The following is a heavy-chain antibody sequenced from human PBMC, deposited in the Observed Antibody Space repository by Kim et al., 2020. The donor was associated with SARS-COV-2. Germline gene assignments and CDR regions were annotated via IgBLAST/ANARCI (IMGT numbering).Heavy chain of an antibody. D-gene: IGHD5-18*01. J-gene: IGHJ4*02. Sequence: GGSLRLSCAASGFTFSDYYMSWIRQAPGKGLEWVSYISSSSSYTNYADSVKGRFTISRDNAKNSLYLQMNSLRAEDTAVYYCALGGYSYGIFDYWGQGTLVTVSS. CDR2: ISSSSSYT. CDR3: ALGGYSYGIFDY. CDR1: GFTFSDYY. V-gene: IGHV3-11*03.